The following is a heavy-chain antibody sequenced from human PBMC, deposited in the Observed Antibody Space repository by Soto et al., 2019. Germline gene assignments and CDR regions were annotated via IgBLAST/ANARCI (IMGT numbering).Heavy chain of an antibody. J-gene: IGHJ4*02. D-gene: IGHD3-10*01. V-gene: IGHV3-23*01. CDR2: ITGSGGKT. CDR1: GFTFSDYA. Sequence: EVQLLESGGGLIQPGGSLRLSCAASGFTFSDYAMTWVRQAPGKGLEWVSVITGSGGKTFYADYVKGRFSISRDNSKNTVYLEINSLRAEETAVYYCAKGILSDYYGSGTYDYWGQGTLVTVSS. CDR3: AKGILSDYYGSGTYDY.